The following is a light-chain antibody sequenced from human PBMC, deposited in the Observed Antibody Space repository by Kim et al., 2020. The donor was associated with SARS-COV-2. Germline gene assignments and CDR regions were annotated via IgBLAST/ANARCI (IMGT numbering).Light chain of an antibody. CDR1: QGISSY. CDR3: QQYYSYPQRT. CDR2: AAS. V-gene: IGKV1-8*01. J-gene: IGKJ4*01. Sequence: STGDRVTITCRASQGISSYLAWYQQKPGKAPKLLIYAASTLQSGVPSRFSGSGSGTDFTLTISCLQSEDFATYYCQQYYSYPQRTFGGGTKVDIK.